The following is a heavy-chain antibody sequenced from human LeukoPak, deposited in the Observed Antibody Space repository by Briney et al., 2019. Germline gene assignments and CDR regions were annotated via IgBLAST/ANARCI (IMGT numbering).Heavy chain of an antibody. J-gene: IGHJ4*02. CDR2: VSSSSRTI. D-gene: IGHD1-14*01. Sequence: GGSLRLSCAASDFTFSTLSMHWVRQAPGKGLEGVSSVSSSSRTINYADSVQGRSTVSRDNANNSMYLQINDLRREDTAVYSCGGGSPRGALDSWGQGTLVTVSS. V-gene: IGHV3-48*01. CDR1: DFTFSTLS. CDR3: GGGSPRGALDS.